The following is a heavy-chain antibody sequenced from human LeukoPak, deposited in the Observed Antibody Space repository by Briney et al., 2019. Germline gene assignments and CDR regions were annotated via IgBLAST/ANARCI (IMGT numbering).Heavy chain of an antibody. V-gene: IGHV2-5*01. Sequence: SGPTLVKPTQTLTLTCTFSGFSLRTTGGGVGWIRQPPVKALEWLAIIYWNDDKSYIPSLKSRLTITKDTYKNQLVLTMTNMDPVDTATYYCAHKGHGTGSYSMWGQGTLVTVSS. J-gene: IGHJ4*02. D-gene: IGHD3-10*01. CDR1: GFSLRTTGGG. CDR2: IYWNDDK. CDR3: AHKGHGTGSYSM.